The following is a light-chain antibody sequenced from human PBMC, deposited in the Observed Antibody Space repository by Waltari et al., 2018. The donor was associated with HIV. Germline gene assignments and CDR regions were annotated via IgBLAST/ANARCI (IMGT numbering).Light chain of an antibody. CDR1: QTIGVW. V-gene: IGKV1-5*03. CDR3: QHYNGYPWT. CDR2: KAS. Sequence: DIQMTQSPSTLSASVGDRVTITCRASQTIGVWLAWYQQKPGQAPKILIYKASTLETGVPSRCSGSGSGTEFTLTIGGLQPDDFATYYCQHYNGYPWTFGQGTKVEMK. J-gene: IGKJ1*01.